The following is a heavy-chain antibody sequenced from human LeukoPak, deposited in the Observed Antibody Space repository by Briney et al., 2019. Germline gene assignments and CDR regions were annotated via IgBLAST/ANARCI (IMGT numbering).Heavy chain of an antibody. CDR3: ARVYYDTIAYSRYHFDR. V-gene: IGHV3-74*01. D-gene: IGHD3-22*01. CDR2: IDSDGSNT. CDR1: GFTFSSYA. J-gene: IGHJ4*02. Sequence: GGSLRLSCAASGFTFSSYAMSWVRQAPGKGLVWVSRIDSDGSNTNYADSVKGRFTISRDNAKNTLYLQMNSLRVEDTAVYYCARVYYDTIAYSRYHFDRWGQGTLVTVSS.